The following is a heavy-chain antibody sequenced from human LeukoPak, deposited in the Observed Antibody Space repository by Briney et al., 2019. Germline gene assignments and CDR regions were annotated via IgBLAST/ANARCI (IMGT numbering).Heavy chain of an antibody. CDR1: GGSISNYY. CDR3: ARRTYFDL. Sequence: SETLPLTCTVSGGSISNYYWSWVRQPPGKGLEWIGYIYYSGSTTYNPSLKSRVTISVDTSKNQFSLKLSSVTAADTAVYYCARRTYFDLWGRGTLVTVSS. CDR2: IYYSGST. V-gene: IGHV4-59*08. D-gene: IGHD2-2*01. J-gene: IGHJ2*01.